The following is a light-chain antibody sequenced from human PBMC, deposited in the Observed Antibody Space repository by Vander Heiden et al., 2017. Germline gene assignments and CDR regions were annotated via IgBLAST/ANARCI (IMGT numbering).Light chain of an antibody. J-gene: IGKJ1*01. CDR1: QSVSSW. V-gene: IGKV1-5*03. CDR3: QQYNSYSWT. CDR2: KTS. Sequence: DIQMTQSPSTLSASVGDTVTITCRASQSVSSWLAWYQLKPGKAPKVLIYKTSTLGGGVPSRFSGSGSGTEFTLTISSLQPDDFATYYCQQYNSYSWTFGQGTRVEVK.